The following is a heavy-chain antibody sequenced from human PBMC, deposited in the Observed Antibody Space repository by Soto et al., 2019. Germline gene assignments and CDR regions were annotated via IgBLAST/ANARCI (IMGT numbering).Heavy chain of an antibody. J-gene: IGHJ4*02. CDR1: GFTFSLYE. Sequence: EVQLAESGGGLIQPGGSLRLSCAASGFTFSLYEMNWVRQAPGKGLEWVAYMSSSSGTTYYADSVKGRFTISRDNAKNSVYLQMNSLRAEDTAVYYCAKNNYGGNSVDYWGQGTLVTVSS. CDR3: AKNNYGGNSVDY. V-gene: IGHV3-48*03. D-gene: IGHD4-17*01. CDR2: MSSSSGTT.